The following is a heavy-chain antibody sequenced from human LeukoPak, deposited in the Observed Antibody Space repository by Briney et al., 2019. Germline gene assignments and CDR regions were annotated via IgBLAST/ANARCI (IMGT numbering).Heavy chain of an antibody. J-gene: IGHJ6*02. CDR2: IWYDGSNK. CDR3: ARDGQQLAPYTMDV. V-gene: IGHV3-33*01. Sequence: GGSLRLSCAASGFSFGSHAMHWVRQAPGKGLEWEAQIWYDGSNKYYTDSVKGRFTISRDNSESTLYLQMNSLRAEDTAVYYCARDGQQLAPYTMDVWGQGTTVTVSS. D-gene: IGHD6-13*01. CDR1: GFSFGSHA.